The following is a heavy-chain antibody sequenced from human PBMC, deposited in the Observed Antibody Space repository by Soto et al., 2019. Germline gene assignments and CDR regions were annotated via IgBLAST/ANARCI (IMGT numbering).Heavy chain of an antibody. CDR1: GGSSSSSNW. CDR3: ARDLYCSSTSCYYYYGMDV. D-gene: IGHD2-2*01. CDR2: IYHSGST. J-gene: IGHJ6*02. V-gene: IGHV4-4*02. Sequence: SGTLSLTCAVSGGSSSSSNWWSWVLQPPGKGLEWIGEIYHSGSTNYNPSLKSRVTISVDKSKNQFSLKLSSVTAADTAVYYCARDLYCSSTSCYYYYGMDVWGQGTTVT.